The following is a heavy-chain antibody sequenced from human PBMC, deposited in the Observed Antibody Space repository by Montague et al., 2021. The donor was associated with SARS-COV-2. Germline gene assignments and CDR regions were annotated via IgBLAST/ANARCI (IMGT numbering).Heavy chain of an antibody. CDR3: ARDSPHFDFWRGHYGDKYYMDI. CDR1: GDSITSKTHY. CDR2: LLTSGAT. Sequence: LTCTVSGDSITSKTHYWDWVRQPAGKGLEWIGRLLTSGATNFNPSLKSRLTISRDTSKNEFYLKLSSVTAADTAVYYCARDSPHFDFWRGHYGDKYYMDIWGKGTTVTVS. D-gene: IGHD3-3*01. V-gene: IGHV4-61*02. J-gene: IGHJ6*03.